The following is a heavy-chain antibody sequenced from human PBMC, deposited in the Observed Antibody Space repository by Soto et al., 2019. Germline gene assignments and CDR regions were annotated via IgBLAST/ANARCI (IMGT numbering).Heavy chain of an antibody. Sequence: SETLSLTCTVSGGSISSYYWSWIRQPPGKGLEWIGYIYYSGSTNYNPSLKSRVTISVDTSKNQFSLKLSSVTAADTAVYYCARVRYYDSSGYSDFDYWGQGTLVTVS. V-gene: IGHV4-59*01. D-gene: IGHD3-22*01. CDR3: ARVRYYDSSGYSDFDY. CDR1: GGSISSYY. CDR2: IYYSGST. J-gene: IGHJ4*02.